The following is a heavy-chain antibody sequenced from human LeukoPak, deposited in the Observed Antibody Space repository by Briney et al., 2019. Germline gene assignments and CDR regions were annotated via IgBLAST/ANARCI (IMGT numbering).Heavy chain of an antibody. V-gene: IGHV4-59*01. J-gene: IGHJ4*02. CDR3: ARGQKYRNGYTVTELGSGYFDY. Sequence: SETLSLTCSVSSGSISSYYWSWIRQPPGKGLEWIGDIYYSGRTSYNPSLKSRVTISVDTSKNHFSLTLSSVTAADTAVYYCARGQKYRNGYTVTELGSGYFDYWGQGTLVTVSS. CDR1: SGSISSYY. CDR2: IYYSGRT. D-gene: IGHD5-18*01.